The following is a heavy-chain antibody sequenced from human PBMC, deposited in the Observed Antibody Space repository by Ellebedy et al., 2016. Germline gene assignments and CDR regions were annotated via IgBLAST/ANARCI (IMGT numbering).Heavy chain of an antibody. Sequence: SVKVSXKASRGTFSSYAISWVRQAPGQGLEWMGGIIPIFGTANYAQKFQGRVTITADESTSTAYMELSSLRSEDTAVYYCAGNGLDGGDYWGQGTLVTVSS. CDR1: RGTFSSYA. D-gene: IGHD1-1*01. V-gene: IGHV1-69*13. CDR2: IIPIFGTA. J-gene: IGHJ4*02. CDR3: AGNGLDGGDY.